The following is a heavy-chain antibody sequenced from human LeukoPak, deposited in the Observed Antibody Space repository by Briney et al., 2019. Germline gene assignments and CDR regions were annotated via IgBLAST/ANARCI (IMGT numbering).Heavy chain of an antibody. J-gene: IGHJ2*01. D-gene: IGHD6-19*01. CDR2: INHSGST. Sequence: GALRLSCAASGFTFSSYWMSGVRQPPGKGLEWIGEINHSGSTNYNPSLKSRVTISVDTSKNQFSLKLSSVTAADTAVYYCARGRLEWLVPMYRYFDLWGRGTLVTVSS. CDR1: GFTFSSYW. CDR3: ARGRLEWLVPMYRYFDL. V-gene: IGHV4-34*01.